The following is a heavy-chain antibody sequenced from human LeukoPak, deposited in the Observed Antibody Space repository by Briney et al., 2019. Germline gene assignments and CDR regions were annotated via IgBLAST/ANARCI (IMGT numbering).Heavy chain of an antibody. D-gene: IGHD1-26*01. CDR2: ISGSGGST. J-gene: IGHJ4*02. CDR1: GFTFSSYA. V-gene: IGHV3-23*01. Sequence: GGSLRLSCAASGFTFSSYAMGWVRHAPGTGLEWVSAISGSGGSTYYADSVKGRFTISRDNSKNTLYLQMDSLRAEDTAVYYCAKCAWELLHPCYWGQGTLVTVSS. CDR3: AKCAWELLHPCY.